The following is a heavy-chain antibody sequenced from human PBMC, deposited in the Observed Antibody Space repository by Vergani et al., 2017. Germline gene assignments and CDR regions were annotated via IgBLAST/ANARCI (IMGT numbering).Heavy chain of an antibody. Sequence: QVQLVQSGAEVKKPGSSVKVSCKASGVTFSSYDISWVRQAPGQGLEWMGGIIPIFGTANYAQKVQGRVTITAGESTSTAYMELSSLRSEDTAVYYCARDNSIAAAGLDYWGQGTLVTVSS. V-gene: IGHV1-69*01. CDR1: GVTFSSYD. D-gene: IGHD6-13*01. CDR3: ARDNSIAAAGLDY. CDR2: IIPIFGTA. J-gene: IGHJ4*02.